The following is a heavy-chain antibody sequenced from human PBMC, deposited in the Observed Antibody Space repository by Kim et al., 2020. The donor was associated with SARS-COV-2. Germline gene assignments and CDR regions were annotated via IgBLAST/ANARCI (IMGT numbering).Heavy chain of an antibody. CDR3: ARGGEGSFYREVNS. CDR1: GYSISSGYH. D-gene: IGHD3-16*01. CDR2: IFHSGSI. Sequence: SETLSLTCNVSGYSISSGYHWGWIRQPPGKWLEGIGSIFHSGSIYYNPSLKRRVTIAVDTSKNQFSLRLSSVTAADTAVYYCARGGEGSFYREVNSWGQGTLVTVSS. J-gene: IGHJ4*02. V-gene: IGHV4-38-2*02.